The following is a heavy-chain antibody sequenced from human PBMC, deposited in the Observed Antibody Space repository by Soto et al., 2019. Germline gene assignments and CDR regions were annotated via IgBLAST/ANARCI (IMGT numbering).Heavy chain of an antibody. CDR2: ISYDGSNK. CDR1: GFTFSSYG. CDR3: AKDLSGVYSSYYGMDV. J-gene: IGHJ6*02. V-gene: IGHV3-30*18. Sequence: PGGSLRLSCAASGFTFSSYGMHWVRQAPGKGLGWVAVISYDGSNKYYADSVQGRFTISRDNSKNTLYLQMNSLRAEDTAVYYCAKDLSGVYSSYYGMDVWGQGTTVTVSS.